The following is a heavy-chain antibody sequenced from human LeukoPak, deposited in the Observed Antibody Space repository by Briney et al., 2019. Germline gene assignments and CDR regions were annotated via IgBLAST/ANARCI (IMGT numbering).Heavy chain of an antibody. Sequence: PGGSLRLSCAASGFTFSSYSMNWVRQAPGKGLEWVSYISSSSSTIYYADSVKGRFTISRDNAKNSLYLQMNSLRAEDTAVYYCARDWNVVVPAYDYWGQGTLVTVSS. CDR3: ARDWNVVVPAYDY. V-gene: IGHV3-48*01. CDR1: GFTFSSYS. CDR2: ISSSSSTI. D-gene: IGHD2-2*01. J-gene: IGHJ4*02.